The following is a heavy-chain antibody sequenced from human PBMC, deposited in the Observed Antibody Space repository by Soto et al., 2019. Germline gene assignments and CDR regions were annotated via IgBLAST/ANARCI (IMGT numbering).Heavy chain of an antibody. CDR2: INSNNIYT. Sequence: LRLSCAASGFTFSDYYMSWIRQAPGKGLEWVSYINSNNIYTNYADSVKGRFTISRDNAKNSLYLQMNSLRAQDTAVYYCGRDRASNGMDVWGQGTTVTVSS. CDR3: GRDRASNGMDV. CDR1: GFTFSDYY. V-gene: IGHV3-11*06. J-gene: IGHJ6*02.